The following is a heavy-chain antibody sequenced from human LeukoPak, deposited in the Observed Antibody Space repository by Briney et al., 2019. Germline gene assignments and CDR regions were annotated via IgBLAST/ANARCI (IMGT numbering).Heavy chain of an antibody. J-gene: IGHJ6*03. D-gene: IGHD3-10*01. CDR2: IRYDGSNK. CDR3: AKDGITMVRGVTRRRDYYYYMDV. Sequence: PGGSLRLSCAASGFTFSSYGMHWVRQAPGKGLEWVAFIRYDGSNKYYADSVKGRFTISRDNSKNTLYLQMNSLRAEDTAVYYCAKDGITMVRGVTRRRDYYYYMDVWGKGTTVTISS. V-gene: IGHV3-30*02. CDR1: GFTFSSYG.